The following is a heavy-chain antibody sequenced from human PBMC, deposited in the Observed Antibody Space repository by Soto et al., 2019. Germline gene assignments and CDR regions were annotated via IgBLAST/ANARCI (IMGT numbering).Heavy chain of an antibody. Sequence: XESLNSSCQCSGYTFSNFWIGWVRQLPGQGLEWMGIIYPGDHETRYSPSFLGKVTISAETSINTAYLQWSSLEASDSAFYFCARSPRSSPYFDFWGQGALVTVSS. J-gene: IGHJ4*02. CDR1: GYTFSNFW. CDR2: IYPGDHET. CDR3: ARSPRSSPYFDF. D-gene: IGHD6-13*01. V-gene: IGHV5-51*01.